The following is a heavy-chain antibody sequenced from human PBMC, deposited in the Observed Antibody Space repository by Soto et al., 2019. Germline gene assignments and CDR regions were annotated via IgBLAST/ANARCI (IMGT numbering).Heavy chain of an antibody. D-gene: IGHD5-18*01. CDR2: IIPIFGTA. CDR1: GGTFSSYA. Sequence: GPSVKVSCKASGGTFSSYAISWVRQAPGQGLEWMGGIIPIFGTANYAQKFQGRVTITADKSTSTAYMELSSLRSEDTAVYYCAVGWIQLWLDYYGMDVWGQGTTVTVSS. V-gene: IGHV1-69*06. CDR3: AVGWIQLWLDYYGMDV. J-gene: IGHJ6*02.